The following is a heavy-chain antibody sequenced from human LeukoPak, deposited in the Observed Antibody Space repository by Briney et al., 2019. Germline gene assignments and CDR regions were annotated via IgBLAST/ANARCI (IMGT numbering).Heavy chain of an antibody. Sequence: SGGSLRLSCAASGLTFSSYSMYWVRQAPGKGLEWVSSISSSSSYIYYADSVKGRFTISRDNAKNSLYLQMNSLRAEDTAVYYCARVGGRVFWGQGTLVTVSS. CDR2: ISSSSSYI. CDR1: GLTFSSYS. CDR3: ARVGGRVF. D-gene: IGHD2-15*01. J-gene: IGHJ4*02. V-gene: IGHV3-21*01.